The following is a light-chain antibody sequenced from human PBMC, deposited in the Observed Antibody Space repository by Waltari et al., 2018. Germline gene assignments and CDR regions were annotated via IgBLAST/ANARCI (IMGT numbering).Light chain of an antibody. CDR3: YSAADNIRG. Sequence: SYELTKQSPVSVSPGPTAWITCSCHVLAKTYARWFQQKPGQAPVLVICEDSGRHSGIPARFCGSSSGTTVTLTMRGGQVEEEADYYCYSAADNIRGFGGGAKLTVL. CDR1: VLAKTY. CDR2: EDS. J-gene: IGLJ3*02. V-gene: IGLV3-27*01.